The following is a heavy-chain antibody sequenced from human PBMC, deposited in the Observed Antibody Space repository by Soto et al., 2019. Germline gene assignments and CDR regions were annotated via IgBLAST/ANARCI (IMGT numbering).Heavy chain of an antibody. Sequence: GGPLRLSCAASGFTFSSYWMHWVRQAPGKGLVWVSRINSDGSTINYADSVKGRFTISRDNSKNTLYLQMNSLRAEDTAVYYCAKVDGYDSSGYGLYYWGQGTLVTVSS. D-gene: IGHD3-22*01. V-gene: IGHV3-74*01. CDR3: AKVDGYDSSGYGLYY. CDR2: INSDGSTI. J-gene: IGHJ4*02. CDR1: GFTFSSYW.